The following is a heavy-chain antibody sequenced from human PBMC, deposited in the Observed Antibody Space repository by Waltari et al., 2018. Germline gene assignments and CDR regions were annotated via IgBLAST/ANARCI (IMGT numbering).Heavy chain of an antibody. CDR1: GFPFRSFG. Sequence: QVQLVEVGGGVVQPGRSMSLSCAGSGFPFRSFGLPGVRQAPGQGLEWVGVIWYDRSNKYYADSVKGRFTISRDKSKNTLYLQMYSLRAEDTAVYYCARAPPAYCTNGVCDQEDYWGQGTLVTVSS. J-gene: IGHJ4*02. CDR3: ARAPPAYCTNGVCDQEDY. D-gene: IGHD2-8*01. V-gene: IGHV3-33*08. CDR2: IWYDRSNK.